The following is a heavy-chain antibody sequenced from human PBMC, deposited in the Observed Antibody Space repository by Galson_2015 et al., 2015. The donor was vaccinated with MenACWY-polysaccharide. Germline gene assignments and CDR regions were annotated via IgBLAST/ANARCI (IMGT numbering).Heavy chain of an antibody. J-gene: IGHJ6*02. V-gene: IGHV3-30*04. CDR2: MSSDETNK. CDR3: ARSYCDGTICYGVGV. D-gene: IGHD2-21*01. Sequence: SLRLSCAASGFTFSTYAMHWVRQAPGRGLEWLAVMSSDETNKFYADSVKGRFTISRDNSKKMLYLQMDSLINEDTALYYCARSYCDGTICYGVGVRGQGTTRVVSS. CDR1: GFTFSTYA.